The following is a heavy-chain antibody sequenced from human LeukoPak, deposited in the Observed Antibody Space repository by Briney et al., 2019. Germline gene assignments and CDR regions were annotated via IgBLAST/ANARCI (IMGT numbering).Heavy chain of an antibody. Sequence: SVKVSCKASGGTFSSYAISWVRQAPGQGLEWMGRIIPILGIANYAQKFQGRVAITADKSTSTAYMELSSLRSEDTAVYYCARDVYCSSTSCSYNWFDPWGQGTLVTVSS. CDR1: GGTFSSYA. J-gene: IGHJ5*02. D-gene: IGHD2-2*01. CDR2: IIPILGIA. V-gene: IGHV1-69*04. CDR3: ARDVYCSSTSCSYNWFDP.